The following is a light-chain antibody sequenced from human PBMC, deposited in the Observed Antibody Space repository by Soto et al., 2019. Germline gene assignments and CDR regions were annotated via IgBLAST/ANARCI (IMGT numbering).Light chain of an antibody. CDR1: QTISSW. J-gene: IGKJ1*01. Sequence: DIPMTQSPATLSGSVGDRVTITCRASQTISSWLAWYQQKPGQAPKLLIYKASTINSGVPSRFSGSGSGTEFTLTISSLQPDDFATYYCQQYNNYSEAFGQGTKV. V-gene: IGKV1-5*03. CDR2: KAS. CDR3: QQYNNYSEA.